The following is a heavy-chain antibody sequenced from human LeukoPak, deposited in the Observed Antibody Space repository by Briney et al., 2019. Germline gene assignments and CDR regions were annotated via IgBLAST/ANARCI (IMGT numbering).Heavy chain of an antibody. J-gene: IGHJ4*02. CDR1: GFTFSSYA. CDR3: AKVSSGYSYYIDY. CDR2: ISGSGGST. D-gene: IGHD5-18*01. Sequence: GGSLRLSCAASGFTFSSYAMSWVRQAPGKGLEWVSAISGSGGSTYYADSVKGRFTISSDNSKNTLYLQMNSLRAEDTAVYYCAKVSSGYSYYIDYWGQGTLVTVSS. V-gene: IGHV3-23*01.